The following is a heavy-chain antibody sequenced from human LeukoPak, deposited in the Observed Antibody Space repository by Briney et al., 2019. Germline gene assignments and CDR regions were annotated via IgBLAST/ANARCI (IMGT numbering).Heavy chain of an antibody. V-gene: IGHV3-33*01. CDR3: ARDRFMVRGVMVGTFDL. CDR1: GFTFSDYA. D-gene: IGHD3-10*01. Sequence: GGSLRLSCAASGFTFSDYAMHWVRQAPGKGLEWVAVIGYDGSNKYDADSVKGRFTISRDNSKSMMYLQMNSLRAEDTAVYYCARDRFMVRGVMVGTFDLWGQGTMVTVSS. J-gene: IGHJ3*01. CDR2: IGYDGSNK.